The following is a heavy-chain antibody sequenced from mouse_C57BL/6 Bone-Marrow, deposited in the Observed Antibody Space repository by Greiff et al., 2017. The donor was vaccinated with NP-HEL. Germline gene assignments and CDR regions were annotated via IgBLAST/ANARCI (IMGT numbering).Heavy chain of an antibody. D-gene: IGHD2-3*01. CDR1: EYEFPSHD. CDR3: ASSKVDGYYFDY. V-gene: IGHV5-2*01. CDR2: INSDGGST. J-gene: IGHJ2*01. Sequence: EVKLQESGGGLVQPGESLKLSCESNEYEFPSHDMSWVRKTPEKRLELVAAINSDGGSTYYPDTMERRFIISRDNTKKTLYLQMSSLRSEDTALYYCASSKVDGYYFDYWGQGTTLTVSS.